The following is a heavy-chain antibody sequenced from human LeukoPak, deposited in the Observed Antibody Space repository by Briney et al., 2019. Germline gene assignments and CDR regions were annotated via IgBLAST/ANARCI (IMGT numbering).Heavy chain of an antibody. CDR2: INPNSGGT. CDR3: ARDPFSSGWYDH. Sequence: SVKVSCKASGYTFTGYYMHWERQAPGQGLEWMGWINPNSGGTNYAQKFQGRVTMTRDTSISTAYMELSRLTSDDTAVYYCARDPFSSGWYDHWGQGTLVTVSS. J-gene: IGHJ5*02. V-gene: IGHV1-2*02. CDR1: GYTFTGYY. D-gene: IGHD6-19*01.